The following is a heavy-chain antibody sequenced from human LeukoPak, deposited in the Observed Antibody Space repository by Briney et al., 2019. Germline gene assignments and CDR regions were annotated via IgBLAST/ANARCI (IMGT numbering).Heavy chain of an antibody. D-gene: IGHD6-19*01. CDR3: ASSLIAVATFDY. Sequence: PGGSLRLSCAASGFTFTDYWMTWIRQVPGKGLEWVANINRGGSESYYVDSVKGRFTISRGNAKNSLYLQMNSLRAEDTAVYYCASSLIAVATFDYWGQGTLVTVSS. J-gene: IGHJ4*02. CDR2: INRGGSES. V-gene: IGHV3-7*01. CDR1: GFTFTDYW.